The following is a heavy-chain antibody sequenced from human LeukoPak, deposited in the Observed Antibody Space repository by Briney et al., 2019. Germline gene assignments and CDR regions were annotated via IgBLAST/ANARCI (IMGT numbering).Heavy chain of an antibody. D-gene: IGHD4-23*01. CDR3: ASLPAATEDYGGNRAGKEGDAFDI. J-gene: IGHJ3*02. V-gene: IGHV3-66*01. CDR2: IYSGGST. Sequence: GGSLRLSCAASGFTVSSNYMSWVRQAPGKGLEWVSVIYSGGSTYYADSVKGRFTISRDNSKNTLYLQMNSLRAEDTAVYYCASLPAATEDYGGNRAGKEGDAFDIWGQGTMVTVSS. CDR1: GFTVSSNY.